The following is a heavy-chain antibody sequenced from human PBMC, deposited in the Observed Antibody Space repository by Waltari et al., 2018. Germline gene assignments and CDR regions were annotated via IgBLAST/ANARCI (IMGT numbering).Heavy chain of an antibody. CDR1: GGSISSSSYY. J-gene: IGHJ4*02. V-gene: IGHV4-39*01. CDR3: ASIRTIYDSSGYYSFDY. Sequence: QLQLQESGPGLVKPSETLSLTCTVSGGSISSSSYYWGWIRQPPGKGLEWIGSIYYSGSTYYNPSLKSRVTISVDTSKNQFSRKLSSVTAADTAVYYCASIRTIYDSSGYYSFDYWGQGTLVTVSS. D-gene: IGHD3-22*01. CDR2: IYYSGST.